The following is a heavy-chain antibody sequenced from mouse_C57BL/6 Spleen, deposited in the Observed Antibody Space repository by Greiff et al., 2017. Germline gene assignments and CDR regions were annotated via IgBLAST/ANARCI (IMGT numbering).Heavy chain of an antibody. CDR2: IYPGDGDT. CDR1: GFAFSSSW. J-gene: IGHJ1*03. Sequence: QVQLKESGPELVKPGASVTISCKASGFAFSSSWMNWVQQRPGTGLEWIGRIYPGDGDTNYNGKFKGKATLTAYKSSSTAYMKLSSLTSDDSAVYFCARSEYYGSSPWYFGGRGTGTTVTVSS. CDR3: ARSEYYGSSPWYFGG. D-gene: IGHD1-1*01. V-gene: IGHV1-82*01.